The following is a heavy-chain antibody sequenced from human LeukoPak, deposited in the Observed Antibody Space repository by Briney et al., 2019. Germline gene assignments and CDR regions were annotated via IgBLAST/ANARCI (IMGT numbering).Heavy chain of an antibody. Sequence: AGGSLRLSCAAPGFTFSSYGMRWVRQAPGKGLEWVAVISSDGSNKYYGDSVKGRFTISRDNSKNTLYLQMESLRAEDTAVYYCAKDPKAMAGNNYYGMDAWGQGTTVTVSS. V-gene: IGHV3-30*18. CDR1: GFTFSSYG. D-gene: IGHD6-19*01. J-gene: IGHJ6*02. CDR3: AKDPKAMAGNNYYGMDA. CDR2: ISSDGSNK.